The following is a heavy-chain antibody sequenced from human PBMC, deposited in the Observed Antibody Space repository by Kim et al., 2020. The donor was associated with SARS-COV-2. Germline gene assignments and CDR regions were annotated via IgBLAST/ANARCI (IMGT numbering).Heavy chain of an antibody. D-gene: IGHD6-13*01. Sequence: YAVSVKSRITINPDTPKNKISLQLNSVTPDDTAVYYCARESAAAGTWFDYWGQGTLVTVSS. V-gene: IGHV6-1*01. CDR3: ARESAAAGTWFDY. J-gene: IGHJ4*02.